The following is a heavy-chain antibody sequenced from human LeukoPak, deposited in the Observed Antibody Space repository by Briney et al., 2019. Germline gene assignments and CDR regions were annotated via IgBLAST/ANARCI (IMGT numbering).Heavy chain of an antibody. J-gene: IGHJ4*02. V-gene: IGHV1-3*01. CDR3: AGRSIAVGVLDY. CDR1: GYTFTSYA. D-gene: IGHD6-19*01. CDR2: INAGNGNT. Sequence: ASVKVSCKASGYTFTSYAMHWVRQAPGQRLEWMGWINAGNGNTKYSQKFQGRVTITRDTSASTAYMELSSLRSEDTAVYYCAGRSIAVGVLDYWGQGTLVTVSS.